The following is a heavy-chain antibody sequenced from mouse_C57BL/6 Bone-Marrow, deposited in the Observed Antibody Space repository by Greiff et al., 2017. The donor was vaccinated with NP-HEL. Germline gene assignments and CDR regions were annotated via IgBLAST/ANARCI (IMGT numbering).Heavy chain of an antibody. CDR1: GFSLTSYG. Sequence: VQLQQSGPGLVQPSQSLSITCTVSGFSLTSYGVHWVRQSPGKGLEWLGVIWRGGSTDYNAAFMSRLSITKDNSKSQVFFKMNSLQADDTAIYYCAKTEDYDGGNYAMDYWGQGTSVTVS. J-gene: IGHJ4*01. D-gene: IGHD2-4*01. CDR2: IWRGGST. V-gene: IGHV2-5*01. CDR3: AKTEDYDGGNYAMDY.